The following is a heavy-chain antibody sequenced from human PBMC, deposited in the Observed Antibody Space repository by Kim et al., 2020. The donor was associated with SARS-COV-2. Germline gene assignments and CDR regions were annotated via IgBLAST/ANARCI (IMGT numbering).Heavy chain of an antibody. V-gene: IGHV4-31*03. CDR3: ARDKGNYYDSSGYNYVLD. CDR1: GGSISSGGYY. CDR2: IYYSGST. D-gene: IGHD3-22*01. J-gene: IGHJ4*02. Sequence: SETLSLTCTVSGGSISSGGYYWSWIRQHPGKGLEWIGYIYYSGSTYYNPSLKSRVTISVDTSKNQFSLKLSSVTAADTAVYYCARDKGNYYDSSGYNYVLDWGQGTLVTVSS.